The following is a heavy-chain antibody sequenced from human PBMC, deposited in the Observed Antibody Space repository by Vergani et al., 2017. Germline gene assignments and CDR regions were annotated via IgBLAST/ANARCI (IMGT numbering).Heavy chain of an antibody. J-gene: IGHJ6*03. CDR3: AKMCGYTYGCNLYYMDV. V-gene: IGHV4-61*02. CDR1: GGSISSGSYY. Sequence: QVQLQESGPGLVKPSQTLSLTCTVSGGSISSGSYYWSWIRQPAGKGLEWIGRIYTSGSTNYNPSLKSRVTISIDTSKNQFSLKLSSVTAGDTAVYYCAKMCGYTYGCNLYYMDVWGKGTTVSVSS. CDR2: IYTSGST. D-gene: IGHD5-18*01.